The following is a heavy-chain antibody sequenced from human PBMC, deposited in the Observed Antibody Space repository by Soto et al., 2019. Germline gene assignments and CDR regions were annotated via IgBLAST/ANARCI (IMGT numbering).Heavy chain of an antibody. D-gene: IGHD3-16*01. Sequence: GGSLRLSCAASGFTFSSYAMHWVRQAPGKGLEWVAVISYDGSNKYYADSVKGRFTISRDNSKNTLYLQMNSLRAEDTAVYYCARGGLGWGSSEVYNWFDPWGQGTLVTVSS. V-gene: IGHV3-30-3*01. CDR3: ARGGLGWGSSEVYNWFDP. CDR2: ISYDGSNK. CDR1: GFTFSSYA. J-gene: IGHJ5*02.